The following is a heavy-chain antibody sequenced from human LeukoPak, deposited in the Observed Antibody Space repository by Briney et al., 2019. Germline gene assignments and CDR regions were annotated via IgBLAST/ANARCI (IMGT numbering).Heavy chain of an antibody. J-gene: IGHJ4*02. CDR3: AREGWGDFWRGYFDY. V-gene: IGHV3-7*01. CDR1: GFTFSSYW. Sequence: GGSLRLSCAASGFTFSSYWMSWVRQAPGKGLEWVANIKQDGSEKYYVDSVKGRFTISRDNAKNSLYLQMNSLRAEDTAVYYCAREGWGDFWRGYFDYWGQGTLVTVSS. D-gene: IGHD3-3*01. CDR2: IKQDGSEK.